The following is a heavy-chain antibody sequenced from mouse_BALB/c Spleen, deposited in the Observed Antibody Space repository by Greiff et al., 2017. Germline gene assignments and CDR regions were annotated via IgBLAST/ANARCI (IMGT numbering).Heavy chain of an antibody. D-gene: IGHD2-12*01. CDR2: ISYSGST. CDR3: ARLLYDY. Sequence: VQLKESGPGLVKPSQSLSLTCTVTGYSITSDYAWNWIRQFPGNKLEWMGYISYSGSTSYNPSLKSRISITRDTSKNQFFLQLNSVTTEDTATYYCARLLYDYWGQGTTLTVSS. CDR1: GYSITSDYA. J-gene: IGHJ2*01. V-gene: IGHV3-2*02.